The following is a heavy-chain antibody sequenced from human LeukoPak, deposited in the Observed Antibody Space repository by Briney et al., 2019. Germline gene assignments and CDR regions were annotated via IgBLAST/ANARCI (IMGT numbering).Heavy chain of an antibody. D-gene: IGHD3-10*01. CDR2: INHSGST. J-gene: IGHJ4*02. Sequence: PSETLSLTCAVYGGSFSGYYWSWIRQPPGKGLEWIGGINHSGSTNYNPSLKSRVTISVDTSKNQFSLKLSSVTAADTAVYYCARDYYGSGSYYWYYFDYWGQGTLVTVSS. V-gene: IGHV4-34*01. CDR3: ARDYYGSGSYYWYYFDY. CDR1: GGSFSGYY.